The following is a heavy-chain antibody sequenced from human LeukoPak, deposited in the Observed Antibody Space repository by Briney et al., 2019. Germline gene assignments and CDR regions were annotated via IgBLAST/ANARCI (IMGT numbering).Heavy chain of an antibody. J-gene: IGHJ4*02. D-gene: IGHD5-24*01. CDR1: GFTFSSYA. CDR2: ISYDGSNK. Sequence: GGSLRLSCAAPGFTFSSYAMHWVRQAPGKGLEWVAVISYDGSNKYYADSVKGRFTISRDNSKNTLYLQMNSLRAEDTAVYYCARDARYGYNFGPSDYWGQGTLVTVSS. CDR3: ARDARYGYNFGPSDY. V-gene: IGHV3-30-3*01.